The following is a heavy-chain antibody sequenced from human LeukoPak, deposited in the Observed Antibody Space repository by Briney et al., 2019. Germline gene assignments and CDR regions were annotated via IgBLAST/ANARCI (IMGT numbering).Heavy chain of an antibody. J-gene: IGHJ4*02. V-gene: IGHV3-15*01. CDR1: GFTFTNYE. CDR2: IKSKTDGGTT. CDR3: TTGYSSQPN. D-gene: IGHD6-19*01. Sequence: GGSLRLSCAASGFTFTNYEMSWDRQAPGKGLEWVGRIKSKTDGGTTDYAAPVKGRFTISRDDSKNTLYLQMNSLKTEDTAVYYCTTGYSSQPNWGQGTLVTVSS.